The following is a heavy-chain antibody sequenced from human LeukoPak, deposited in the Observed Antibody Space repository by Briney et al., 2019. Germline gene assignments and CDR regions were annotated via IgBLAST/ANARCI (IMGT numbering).Heavy chain of an antibody. Sequence: PSETLSLTCTVSGGSISSYYWSWIRQPPGKGLEWIGYIYYSGSTNYNPSLKSRVTISVDKSKNQFSLTLSSVTVADTAVYYCARDPYYYRYWGQGTLVTVSS. D-gene: IGHD3-10*01. CDR1: GGSISSYY. CDR3: ARDPYYYRY. V-gene: IGHV4-59*12. J-gene: IGHJ4*02. CDR2: IYYSGST.